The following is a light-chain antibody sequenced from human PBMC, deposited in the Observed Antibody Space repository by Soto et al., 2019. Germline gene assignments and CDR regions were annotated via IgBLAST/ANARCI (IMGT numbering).Light chain of an antibody. CDR1: QGIKND. J-gene: IGKJ1*01. CDR3: LQDYNYPLT. Sequence: AIQMTQSTSSLSASVGDRVTITCRASQGIKNDLGWYQQKPGKAPKLLIYAASSLQSGVPSRFSGSGSGTDFTLTISSLQPDDFATYYCLQDYNYPLTFGQGTKVEIK. V-gene: IGKV1-6*01. CDR2: AAS.